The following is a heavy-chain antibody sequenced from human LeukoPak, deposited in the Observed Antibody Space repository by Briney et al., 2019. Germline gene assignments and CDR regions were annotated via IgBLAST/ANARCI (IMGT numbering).Heavy chain of an antibody. CDR1: GGSFSGYY. J-gene: IGHJ4*02. CDR3: ARLVFRAGTNKFDY. D-gene: IGHD1-1*01. Sequence: SETLSLTCAVYGGSFSGYYWSWIRQPPGKGLEWLGETNHSGSTNYNPSLKSRVTISVDTSKNQFSLKLSSVTAADTAVYYCARLVFRAGTNKFDYWGQGTLVTVSS. CDR2: TNHSGST. V-gene: IGHV4-34*01.